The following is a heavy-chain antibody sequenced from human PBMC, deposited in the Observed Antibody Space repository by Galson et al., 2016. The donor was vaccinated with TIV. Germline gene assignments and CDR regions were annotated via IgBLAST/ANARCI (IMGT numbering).Heavy chain of an antibody. CDR3: ARDLGGTYLGGFLGYAFDI. CDR2: IYITGTT. J-gene: IGHJ3*02. D-gene: IGHD1-26*01. Sequence: SLRLSCAASVFSVNNNYMTWVRQAPGKGLEWVSLIYITGTTYYADPVKDRFTISRDNSKNTVYLQMNSLRAEDTAGYYCARDLGGTYLGGFLGYAFDIWGQGTMVTVAS. CDR1: VFSVNNNY. V-gene: IGHV3-53*01.